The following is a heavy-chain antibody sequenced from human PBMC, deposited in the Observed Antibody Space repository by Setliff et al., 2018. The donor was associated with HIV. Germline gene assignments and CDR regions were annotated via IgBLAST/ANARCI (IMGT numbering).Heavy chain of an antibody. J-gene: IGHJ6*02. V-gene: IGHV3-30*04. CDR1: GFTFSSYA. D-gene: IGHD2-15*01. Sequence: GGSLRLSCAASGFTFSSYAMHWVRQAPGKGLEWVAVISYDGSNKYYADSVKGRFTISRDNSKNTLYLQMSSLRAEDTAVYYCARDRVDIVVVVAARGYYYYGMDVWGQGTTVTVSS. CDR2: ISYDGSNK. CDR3: ARDRVDIVVVVAARGYYYYGMDV.